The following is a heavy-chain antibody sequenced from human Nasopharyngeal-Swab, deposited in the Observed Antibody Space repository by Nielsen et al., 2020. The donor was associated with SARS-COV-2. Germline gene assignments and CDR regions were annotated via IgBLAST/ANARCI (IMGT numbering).Heavy chain of an antibody. D-gene: IGHD3-22*01. CDR2: IYYNGST. CDR3: ARRMYYYDSSGYSVVRYFDY. CDR1: GGSISSSSYY. V-gene: IGHV4-39*07. J-gene: IGHJ4*02. Sequence: GSLRLSCTVSGGSISSSSYYWGWIRQPPGKGLEWIGSIYYNGSTYYNPSLKSRVTISVDTSKNQFSLKLSSVTAADTAVYYCARRMYYYDSSGYSVVRYFDYWGQGTLVTVSS.